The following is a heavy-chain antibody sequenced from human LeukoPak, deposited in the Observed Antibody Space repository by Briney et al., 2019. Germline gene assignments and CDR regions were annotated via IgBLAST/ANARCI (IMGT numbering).Heavy chain of an antibody. J-gene: IGHJ4*02. V-gene: IGHV4-34*01. D-gene: IGHD5-12*01. CDR1: GGSFSGYY. Sequence: SETLSLTCAVYGGSFSGYYWSWIRQPPGKGLEWIGEINHSGSTNYNPSLKSRVTISVDTSKNQFSLKLSSVTAADTAVYYCARSGSRWLRFFYFDYWGQGTLVTVSS. CDR3: ARSGSRWLRFFYFDY. CDR2: INHSGST.